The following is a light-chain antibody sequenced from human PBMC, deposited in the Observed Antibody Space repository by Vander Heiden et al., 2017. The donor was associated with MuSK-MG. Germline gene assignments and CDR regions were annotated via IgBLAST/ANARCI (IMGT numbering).Light chain of an antibody. CDR1: SRRTYY. J-gene: IGLJ3*02. CDR3: SSRDSSGNHWV. Sequence: SSEPTQDPAASVASGQTVRITCQGDSRRTYYASWYQQKPGQAPVLVIYGKNNRPSGIPDRFSGSSSGNTASLTITGAQAEDEADYYCSSRDSSGNHWVFGGGTKLTVL. V-gene: IGLV3-19*01. CDR2: GKN.